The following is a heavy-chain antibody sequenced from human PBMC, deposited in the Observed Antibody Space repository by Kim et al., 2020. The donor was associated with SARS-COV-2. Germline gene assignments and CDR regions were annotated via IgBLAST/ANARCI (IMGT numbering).Heavy chain of an antibody. CDR1: GFTFSSYW. CDR3: ARDGYGSSTSYQP. Sequence: GGSLRLSCAASGFTFSSYWMSWVRQAPGKGLEWVANIKQDGSEKYYVDSVKGRFTISRDNAKNSLYLQMNSLRAEDTAVYYCARDGYGSSTSYQPWGQGTMVTVSS. D-gene: IGHD2-2*03. CDR2: IKQDGSEK. V-gene: IGHV3-7*01. J-gene: IGHJ3*01.